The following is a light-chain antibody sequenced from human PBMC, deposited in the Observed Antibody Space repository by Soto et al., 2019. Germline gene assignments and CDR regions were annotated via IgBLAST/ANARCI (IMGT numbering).Light chain of an antibody. CDR1: SSDIGSYNY. J-gene: IGLJ1*01. CDR3: NSYTSSSTFV. CDR2: DVS. Sequence: QSALTQPASVSGSPGQSITIPCTGTSSDIGSYNYVSWYQQHPGKAPRLMIYDVSNRPSGISNRFSGSRSSNTASLTISGLQAEDEADYYCNSYTSSSTFVFGTGTKLTVL. V-gene: IGLV2-14*01.